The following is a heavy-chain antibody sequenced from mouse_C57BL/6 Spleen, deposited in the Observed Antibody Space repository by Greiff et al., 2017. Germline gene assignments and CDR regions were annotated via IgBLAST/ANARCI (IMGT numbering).Heavy chain of an antibody. D-gene: IGHD2-4*01. CDR3: ARGGDYGLDFDG. CDR2: IRYSGST. CDR1: GYSITSGYD. V-gene: IGHV3-1*01. J-gene: IGHJ1*03. Sequence: EVQLQESGPGMVKPSQSLSLTCTVTGYSITSGYDWHWIRHFPGNKLEWMGYIRYSGSTNYNPSLKSRTSITHDTSKNHFFLKLNSVTTEDTATYYCARGGDYGLDFDGWGTGTTVTVAA.